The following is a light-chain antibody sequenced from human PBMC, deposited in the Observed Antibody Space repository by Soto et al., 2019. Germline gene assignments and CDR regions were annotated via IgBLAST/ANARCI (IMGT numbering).Light chain of an antibody. J-gene: IGKJ5*01. Sequence: IQLTQSPSSLSASVGDSVTITCRASQGISGYLAWYQQKPGKAPELLIYAASTLQSGVPSRFSGSGSGTDFTLTISSLQPEDVATYYCQRLNSYPITCGQGTRLEIK. CDR2: AAS. V-gene: IGKV1-9*01. CDR3: QRLNSYPIT. CDR1: QGISGY.